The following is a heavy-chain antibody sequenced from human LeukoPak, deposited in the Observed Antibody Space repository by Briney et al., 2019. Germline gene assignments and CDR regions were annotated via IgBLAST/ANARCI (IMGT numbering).Heavy chain of an antibody. CDR2: ISYDGNSK. Sequence: PGRSLGLSCAASGFTFTSYAMHWVRQAPGKGLEWVALISYDGNSKYYADSVKGRFTISRDNSKNTLFLQMTSLRPEDTAVYYCARVHSSSWYCCSDYWGQGTLVTVSS. D-gene: IGHD6-13*01. CDR3: ARVHSSSWYCCSDY. CDR1: GFTFTSYA. V-gene: IGHV3-30*01. J-gene: IGHJ4*02.